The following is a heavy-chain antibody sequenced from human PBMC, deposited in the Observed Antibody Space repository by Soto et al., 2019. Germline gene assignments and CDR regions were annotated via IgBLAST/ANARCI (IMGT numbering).Heavy chain of an antibody. CDR2: INPDGSTT. D-gene: IGHD4-4*01. CDR1: GFTFSSYW. CDR3: ARVPTTVTTPGMDV. V-gene: IGHV3-74*01. Sequence: GVSLRLSCAASGFTFSSYWMHWVRQAPGEGLMWVSRINPDGSTTSYADSVKGRFTISRDNAKNTLYLQMNSLRVEDTAVYYCARVPTTVTTPGMDVWGQGTTVTVSS. J-gene: IGHJ6*02.